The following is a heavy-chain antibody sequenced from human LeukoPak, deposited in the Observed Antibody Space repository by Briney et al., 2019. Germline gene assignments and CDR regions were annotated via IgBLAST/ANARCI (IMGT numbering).Heavy chain of an antibody. CDR1: GDSVSSNSAA. J-gene: IGHJ6*02. Sequence: SQTLSLTCAISGDSVSSNSAAWNWIRQSPSRGLEWLGRTYYYYKWHNDYAESVKSRITVNPDTSKNQFSLHLSSVTPEDTAVYYCARGRRFYYGMDVWGQGTTVTVSS. CDR2: TYYYYKWHN. CDR3: ARGRRFYYGMDV. V-gene: IGHV6-1*01.